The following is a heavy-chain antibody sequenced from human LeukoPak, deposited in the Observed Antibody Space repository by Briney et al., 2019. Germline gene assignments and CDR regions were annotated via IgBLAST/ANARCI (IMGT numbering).Heavy chain of an antibody. J-gene: IGHJ5*02. Sequence: GGSLRLSCAASGFTFRSYAIHWVRQAPGKGLEWVAGISYDGNNKYFADSLKGRFTISRDNAKNSLYLQMNSLRAEDTAVYYCARDRDYDFWSGYYSATYNWFDPWGQGTLVTVSS. V-gene: IGHV3-30*04. D-gene: IGHD3-3*01. CDR1: GFTFRSYA. CDR2: ISYDGNNK. CDR3: ARDRDYDFWSGYYSATYNWFDP.